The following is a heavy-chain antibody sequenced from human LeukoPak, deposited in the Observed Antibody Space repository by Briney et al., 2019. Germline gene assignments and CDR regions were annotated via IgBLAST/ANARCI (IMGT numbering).Heavy chain of an antibody. Sequence: GGSLRLSCAASGFTFSTYSMHWVRQAPGKGLEWVSYISSSLSTIYYADSVKGRFTISRDNAKNSLYLQMSSLRREDTAVYFCVRGTRYSGYDYFDYWGQGTLFTVSS. CDR2: ISSSLSTI. CDR3: VRGTRYSGYDYFDY. V-gene: IGHV3-48*01. J-gene: IGHJ4*02. D-gene: IGHD5-12*01. CDR1: GFTFSTYS.